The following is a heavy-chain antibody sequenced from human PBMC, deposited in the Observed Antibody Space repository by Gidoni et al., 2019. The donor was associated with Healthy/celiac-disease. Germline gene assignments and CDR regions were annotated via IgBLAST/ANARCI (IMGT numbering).Heavy chain of an antibody. CDR1: GFTFSSYS. V-gene: IGHV3-21*01. D-gene: IGHD6-13*01. CDR2: ISSSSSYI. Sequence: EVQLVESGGGLVKPGGSLRLSCAASGFTFSSYSMNWVRQAPGKGLEWVSSISSSSSYIYYADSVKGRFTISRDNAKNSLYLQMNSLRAEDTAVYYCASAQQQLIAYYYYYMDVWGKGTTVTVSS. CDR3: ASAQQQLIAYYYYYMDV. J-gene: IGHJ6*03.